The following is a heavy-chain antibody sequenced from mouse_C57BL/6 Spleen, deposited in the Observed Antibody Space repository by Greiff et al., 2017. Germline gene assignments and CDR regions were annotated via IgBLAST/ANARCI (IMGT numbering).Heavy chain of an antibody. CDR2: INPGGGGT. CDR1: GYAFTNYL. V-gene: IGHV1-54*01. CDR3: AREVLDYAMDY. J-gene: IGHJ4*01. Sequence: QVQLKQSGAELVRPGTSVKVSCKASGYAFTNYLIEWVKQRPGQGLEWIGVINPGGGGTNYNEKFKGKATLTADKSSSTAYMQLSSLTSEDSAVYFCAREVLDYAMDYWGQGTSVTVSS.